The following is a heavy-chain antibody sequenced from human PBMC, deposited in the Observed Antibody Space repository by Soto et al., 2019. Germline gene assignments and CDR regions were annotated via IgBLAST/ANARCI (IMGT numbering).Heavy chain of an antibody. CDR3: ATTRRDGYNNYYYYYGMDV. V-gene: IGHV3-21*01. CDR2: ISSSSSYI. CDR1: GFTFSYYN. D-gene: IGHD5-12*01. Sequence: KPGGSLRLSCAASGFTFSYYNMDWVRQAPGKGLEWVSSISSSSSYIYYADSVKGRFTISRDNAKNPLYLQMNSLRAEDMVVFFCATTRRDGYNNYYYYYGMDVWGQGTTVTVSS. J-gene: IGHJ6*02.